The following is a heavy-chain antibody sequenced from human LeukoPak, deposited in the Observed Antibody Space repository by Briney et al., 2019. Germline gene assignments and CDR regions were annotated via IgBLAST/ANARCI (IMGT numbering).Heavy chain of an antibody. Sequence: SGPTLVKPTQTLTLTCTFSGLSLSSSGVGVGWIRQPPGKALEWLALIYWNADKRYSSLLKSRLTITKDTSKNQVVLTMTNMDPVDTATYYCARLIRFAESYNWFDPWGQGTLVTVSS. CDR3: ARLIRFAESYNWFDP. CDR1: GLSLSSSGVG. J-gene: IGHJ5*02. V-gene: IGHV2-5*01. D-gene: IGHD3-10*01. CDR2: IYWNADK.